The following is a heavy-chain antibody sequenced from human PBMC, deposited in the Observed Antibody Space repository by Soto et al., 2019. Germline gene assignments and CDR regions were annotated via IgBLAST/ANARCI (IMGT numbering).Heavy chain of an antibody. CDR2: INTDGTNT. V-gene: IGHV3-74*03. CDR1: GFTFSRYW. D-gene: IGHD3-16*01. CDR3: AKDLLWGQSDY. J-gene: IGHJ4*02. Sequence: EVQLVESGGGLVQPGGSLRLSCAVSGFTFSRYWMHWSRQDPGNGLVWVSSINTDGTNTQYADAVRGRLTVSRDNAKKTVYVQMISQRSEDTAVYYCAKDLLWGQSDYGGQGTLVVVSS.